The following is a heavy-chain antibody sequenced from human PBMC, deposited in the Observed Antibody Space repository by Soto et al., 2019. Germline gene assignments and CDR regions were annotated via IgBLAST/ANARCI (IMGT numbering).Heavy chain of an antibody. Sequence: QITLKESGPTLVKPTQTLTLTCTFSGFSLNTTAVGVGWIRQPPGKALEWLALIYWDNDKRYNPSLKTRLTTTMDTSKNQGGTKMTNLDHVDTATYFCAHREGDDSVSGSYKDAFDIWGQRTLVTVSS. CDR1: GFSLNTTAVG. J-gene: IGHJ3*02. CDR3: AHREGDDSVSGSYKDAFDI. D-gene: IGHD3-16*01. V-gene: IGHV2-5*02. CDR2: IYWDNDK.